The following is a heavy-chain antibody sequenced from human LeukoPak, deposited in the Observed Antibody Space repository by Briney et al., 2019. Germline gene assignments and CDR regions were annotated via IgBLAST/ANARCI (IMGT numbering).Heavy chain of an antibody. V-gene: IGHV4-34*01. D-gene: IGHD2-15*01. CDR3: AEGENPARQVVVAD. CDR1: GGSFSGYY. J-gene: IGHJ6*01. CDR2: INHSGST. Sequence: PSETLSLTCAVYGGSFSGYYWSWIRQPPGKGLEWIGEINHSGSTNYNPSLKSRFTISVDTSKNQFSLNLSSGAPKDTAGDYRAEGENPARQVVVADRGQGTPGTV.